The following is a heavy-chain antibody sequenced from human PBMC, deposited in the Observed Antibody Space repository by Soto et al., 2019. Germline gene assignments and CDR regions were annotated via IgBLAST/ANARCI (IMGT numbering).Heavy chain of an antibody. CDR1: GGSVNGYY. V-gene: IGHV4-34*01. CDR3: ATRITVFGLLIPPFDP. CDR2: INHTGGT. J-gene: IGHJ5*02. D-gene: IGHD3-3*01. Sequence: SETLSLTCAVYGGSVNGYYWNWIRQPPGKGMEWIGEINHTGGTHYNPSLKSRVTMSVDTSKNQFSLRLSSVTAAVTAIYYCATRITVFGLLIPPFDPWGQGTQVTVSS.